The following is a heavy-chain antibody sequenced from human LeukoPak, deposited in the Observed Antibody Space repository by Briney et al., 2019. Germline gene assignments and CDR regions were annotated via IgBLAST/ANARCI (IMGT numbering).Heavy chain of an antibody. V-gene: IGHV4-34*01. D-gene: IGHD5-18*01. Sequence: PSETLSLTCAVYGGSFSGYYWSWIRQPPGKGLEWIGEINHSGSTNYNPSLKSRVTISVDTSKNQFSLKLSSVTAADTAVYYCARAEGTAMAIDYWGQGTLVTVSS. CDR2: INHSGST. J-gene: IGHJ4*02. CDR3: ARAEGTAMAIDY. CDR1: GGSFSGYY.